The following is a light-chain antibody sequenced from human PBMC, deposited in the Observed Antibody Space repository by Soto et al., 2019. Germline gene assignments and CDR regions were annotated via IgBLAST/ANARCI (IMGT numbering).Light chain of an antibody. J-gene: IGLJ1*01. Sequence: QAVVTQPPSVSGAPGQRVTISCTGSSSNIGAIYGVHWYQQLPGTAPKLLIYVNTNRPSGVPDRFSASKSGTSASLAITGLQAEDEADYYCQSYDDSLSAFVFGTGTTLTVL. CDR2: VNT. CDR1: SSNIGAIYG. V-gene: IGLV1-40*01. CDR3: QSYDDSLSAFV.